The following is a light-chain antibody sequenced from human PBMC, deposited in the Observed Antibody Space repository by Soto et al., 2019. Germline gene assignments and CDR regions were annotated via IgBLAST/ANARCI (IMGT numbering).Light chain of an antibody. V-gene: IGLV1-44*01. Sequence: QSVLTQPPSASGTPGQRVTISCSGSSSNIGSKTVNWYQQLPGAAPKLLIYSNSQRPSGVPDRFSGSKSGTSASLAISGLQSEDEADYHCTAWDDSLKAVVFGGGTKLPS. CDR2: SNS. J-gene: IGLJ2*01. CDR3: TAWDDSLKAVV. CDR1: SSNIGSKT.